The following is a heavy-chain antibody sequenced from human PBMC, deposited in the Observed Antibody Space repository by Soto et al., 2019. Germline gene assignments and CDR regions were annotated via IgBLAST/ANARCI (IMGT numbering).Heavy chain of an antibody. CDR3: AREYDFWSGYYMTTGSYYGMYV. CDR1: EFTCSSLW. V-gene: IGHV3-7*01. J-gene: IGHJ6*02. D-gene: IGHD3-3*01. CDR2: IKQDGSEK. Sequence: PWLFKRQSCAASEFTCSSLWMSCVRQAPGNGLEWVANIKQDGSEKYYVDSVKGRFTISRDNAKNSLYLQMNSLRAEDTAVYYCAREYDFWSGYYMTTGSYYGMYVWGQGTTVPVSS.